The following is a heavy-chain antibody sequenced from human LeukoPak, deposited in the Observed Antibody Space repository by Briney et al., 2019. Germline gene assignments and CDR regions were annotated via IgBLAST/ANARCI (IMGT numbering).Heavy chain of an antibody. CDR2: ISASGYST. CDR3: ARFKTYYDFWSGYYYFDY. V-gene: IGHV3-23*01. CDR1: GFTFSSYA. Sequence: GGSLRLSCAASGFTFSSYAMSWVRQAPGKGLEWVSAISASGYSTYYADSVKGRFTISRDNAKNSLYLQMNSLRAEDTAVYYCARFKTYYDFWSGYYYFDYWGQGTLVTVSS. D-gene: IGHD3-3*01. J-gene: IGHJ4*02.